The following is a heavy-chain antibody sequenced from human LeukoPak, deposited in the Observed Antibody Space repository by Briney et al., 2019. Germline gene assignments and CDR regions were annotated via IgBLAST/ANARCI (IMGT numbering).Heavy chain of an antibody. D-gene: IGHD6-19*01. V-gene: IGHV5-51*01. J-gene: IGHJ4*02. Sequence: GESLKISCKGSGYSFTNYWIAWVRQMPGKGLEWMGIIYPGDSDTRYSPSFQGQVTISADKSITTAYLQWSSLKASDTATYYCARTIGSYTTGWYNIDYWGQGTLVTVSS. CDR1: GYSFTNYW. CDR2: IYPGDSDT. CDR3: ARTIGSYTTGWYNIDY.